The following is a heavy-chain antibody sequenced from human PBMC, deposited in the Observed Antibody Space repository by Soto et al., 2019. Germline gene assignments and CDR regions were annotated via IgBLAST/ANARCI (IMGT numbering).Heavy chain of an antibody. CDR1: GGSISNYY. J-gene: IGHJ4*02. CDR3: ARGGGLFDY. CDR2: IYYSGTT. V-gene: IGHV4-59*01. Sequence: QVQLQESGPGLVKPSETLSLTCTVSGGSISNYYWSWIRQPPGKGLEWIGYIYYSGTTNYNPSLKRRLTIAVGTSKNQFSLKLSSVTAADTAVYYCARGGGLFDYWGQGTLVTVSS. D-gene: IGHD3-16*01.